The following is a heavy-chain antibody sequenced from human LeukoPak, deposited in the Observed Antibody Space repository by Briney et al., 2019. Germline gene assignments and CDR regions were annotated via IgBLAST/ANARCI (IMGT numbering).Heavy chain of an antibody. CDR2: ISAYIGNT. J-gene: IGHJ4*02. CDR3: ARDVCSGGSCYSYFDY. V-gene: IGHV1-18*01. D-gene: IGHD2-15*01. CDR1: GYIFTTYG. Sequence: GASVKVSCKTSGYIFTTYGISWVRQAPGQGLEWMGWISAYIGNTNYAQKFQGRVTITADESTSTAYMELSSLRSEDTAVYYCARDVCSGGSCYSYFDYWGQGTLVTVSS.